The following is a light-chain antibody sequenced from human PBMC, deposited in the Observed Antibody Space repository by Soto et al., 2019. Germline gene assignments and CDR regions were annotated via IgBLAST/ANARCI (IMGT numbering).Light chain of an antibody. V-gene: IGLV2-23*02. CDR3: CSYAGTRAHWV. CDR1: SSDVGSYNL. Sequence: QSVLTQPASVSGSPGQSITISCTGTSSDVGSYNLVSWYQQHPGEAPKLMIYEVSKRPSGVSNRFSGSKSGNTASLTISGLQAEDEADYYCCSYAGTRAHWVFGGGTKVTVL. CDR2: EVS. J-gene: IGLJ3*02.